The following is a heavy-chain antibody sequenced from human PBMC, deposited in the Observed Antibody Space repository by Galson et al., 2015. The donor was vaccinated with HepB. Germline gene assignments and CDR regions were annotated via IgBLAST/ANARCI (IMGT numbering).Heavy chain of an antibody. CDR2: INPSGGST. Sequence: QSGAEVKKPGESLKISCKASGYTFTSYYMHWVRQAPGQGLEWMGIINPSGGSTSYAQKFQGRVTMTRDTSTSTVYMELSSLRSEDTAVYYCARGGGGGGGYSGYDRDFDYWGQGTLVTVSS. CDR3: ARGGGGGGGYSGYDRDFDY. V-gene: IGHV1-46*01. CDR1: GYTFTSYY. D-gene: IGHD5-12*01. J-gene: IGHJ4*02.